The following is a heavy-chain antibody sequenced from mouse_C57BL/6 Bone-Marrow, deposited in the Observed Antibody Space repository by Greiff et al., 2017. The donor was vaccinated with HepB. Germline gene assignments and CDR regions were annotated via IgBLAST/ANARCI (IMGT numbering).Heavy chain of an antibody. CDR3: TLTTVVAHWYFDV. D-gene: IGHD1-1*01. J-gene: IGHJ1*03. CDR1: GFNIKDYY. CDR2: IDPEDGDT. V-gene: IGHV14-1*01. Sequence: VQLQQSGAELVRPGASVKLSCTASGFNIKDYYMHWVKQRPEQGLEWIGRIDPEDGDTEYAPKFQGKATMTAETSSNTAYLQLSSLTSEDTAVYYCTLTTVVAHWYFDVWGTGTTVTVSS.